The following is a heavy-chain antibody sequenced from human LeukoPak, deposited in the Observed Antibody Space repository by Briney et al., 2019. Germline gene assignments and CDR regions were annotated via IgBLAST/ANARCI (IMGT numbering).Heavy chain of an antibody. V-gene: IGHV3-23*01. CDR2: ISGSGGST. J-gene: IGHJ4*02. CDR3: AKFWSGYYEAGYFDY. D-gene: IGHD3-3*01. CDR1: GFTFSSYA. Sequence: GGSLRLSCAASGFTFSSYAMSWVRQAPGKGLEWVSAISGSGGSTYYADSVKGRFTISRDNSKNTLYLQMNSLRAEDTAVYYCAKFWSGYYEAGYFDYWGQGTLVTVSS.